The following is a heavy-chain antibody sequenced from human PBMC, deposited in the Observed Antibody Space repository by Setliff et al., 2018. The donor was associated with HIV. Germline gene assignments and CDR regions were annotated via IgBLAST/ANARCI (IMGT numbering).Heavy chain of an antibody. V-gene: IGHV1-18*01. CDR1: DHTFTNYG. CDR3: ARASSGNSVENGFDI. Sequence: GASVKVSCKTSDHTFTNYGIYWVRQAPGQGLEWMGWISNYNGNTNYAQKFHGRVTMTTDTSTRTAYMEMRGLTYDDTAVYYCARASSGNSVENGFDIWGQGTMVTVSS. D-gene: IGHD1-26*01. CDR2: ISNYNGNT. J-gene: IGHJ3*02.